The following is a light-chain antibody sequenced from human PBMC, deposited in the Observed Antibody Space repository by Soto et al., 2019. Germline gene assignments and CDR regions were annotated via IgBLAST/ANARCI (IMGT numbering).Light chain of an antibody. CDR1: NIGSES. Sequence: SYELTQPPSVSVAPGHTARITCGGNNIGSESVQWYQQRPGQAPVLVVYDDSDRPSGFPERFSGFNSANTATLTTSRVAAGDEADYYGQVWYRSTGLYVFGSGTKDTVL. J-gene: IGLJ1*01. V-gene: IGLV3-21*02. CDR2: DDS. CDR3: QVWYRSTGLYV.